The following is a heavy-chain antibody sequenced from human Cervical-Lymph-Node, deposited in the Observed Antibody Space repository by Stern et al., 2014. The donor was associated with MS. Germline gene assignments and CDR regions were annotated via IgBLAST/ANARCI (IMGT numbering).Heavy chain of an antibody. CDR3: ARPGDDTAKYGLDV. Sequence: EVQLVESGAEVKKPGESLKISCKGSGYSFATYWIGWVRQIPGKGLEWMGIISPGDSDTRSSPSFQGQVTISADKSISTAYLHWSSLKASDTAMYYCARPGDDTAKYGLDVWGQGTTVTVSS. J-gene: IGHJ6*02. CDR2: ISPGDSDT. CDR1: GYSFATYW. V-gene: IGHV5-51*03. D-gene: IGHD5-18*01.